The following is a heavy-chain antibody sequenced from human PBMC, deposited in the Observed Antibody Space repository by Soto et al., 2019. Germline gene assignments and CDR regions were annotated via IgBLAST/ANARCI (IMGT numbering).Heavy chain of an antibody. V-gene: IGHV2-5*02. Sequence: QITLKESGPTLVKPTQTLTLTCTFSGFSLTTYGVGVAWIRQPPGKALEWLTLIFWDDDKRYSPSLKSRLTTXKXTXXDQVVLTMTNMDPVDTATYYCARSHGSSWHGYFPHCGQGTLVTVSS. CDR2: IFWDDDK. CDR3: ARSHGSSWHGYFPH. CDR1: GFSLTTYGVG. D-gene: IGHD6-13*01. J-gene: IGHJ1*01.